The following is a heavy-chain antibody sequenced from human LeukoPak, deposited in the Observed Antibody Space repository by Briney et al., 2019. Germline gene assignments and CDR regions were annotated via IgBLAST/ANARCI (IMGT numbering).Heavy chain of an antibody. V-gene: IGHV1-8*03. J-gene: IGHJ4*02. D-gene: IGHD6-6*01. CDR3: ARGLAARPRVGFAY. CDR2: MNPNSGNT. Sequence: PSVKVSCKASGYTFTSYDINWVRQATGQGLEWMGWMNPNSGNTGYAQKFQGRVTITRNTSISTAYMELSSLRSEDTAVYYCARGLAARPRVGFAYWGQGTLVTVSS. CDR1: GYTFTSYD.